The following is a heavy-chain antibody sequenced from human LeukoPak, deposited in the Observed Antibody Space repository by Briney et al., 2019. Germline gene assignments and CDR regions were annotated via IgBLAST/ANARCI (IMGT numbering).Heavy chain of an antibody. CDR3: ARAGEFIAAAGRFDP. CDR2: IKQDGSEK. Sequence: PGGSLRLSCAASGFTFSSYWMSWVRQAPGKGLEWVANIKQDGSEKYYVDSVKGRFTISRDNAKNSLYLQMNSLRAEDTAVYYCARAGEFIAAAGRFDPWGQGTLVTVSS. V-gene: IGHV3-7*01. CDR1: GFTFSSYW. D-gene: IGHD6-13*01. J-gene: IGHJ5*02.